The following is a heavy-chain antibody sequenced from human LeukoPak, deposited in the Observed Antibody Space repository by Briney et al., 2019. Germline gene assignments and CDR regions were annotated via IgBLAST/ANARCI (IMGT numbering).Heavy chain of an antibody. D-gene: IGHD3-22*01. CDR1: GYSTSSGYY. CDR3: AREYYDSSGYPYYFDY. CDR2: IYHSGST. V-gene: IGHV4-38-2*02. Sequence: SETLSLTCTVSGYSTSSGYYWGWIRQPPGKGLEWIGSIYHSGSTYYNPSLKSRVTISVDTSKNQFSLKLSSVTAADTAVYYCAREYYDSSGYPYYFDYWGQGTLVTVSS. J-gene: IGHJ4*02.